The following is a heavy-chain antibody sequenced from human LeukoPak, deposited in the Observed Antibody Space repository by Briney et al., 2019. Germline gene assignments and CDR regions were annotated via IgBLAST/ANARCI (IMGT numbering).Heavy chain of an antibody. CDR3: AKPAVAGTFGAEYFQH. Sequence: GGSLRLSCAASGFTFSSYGMHWVRQAPGKGLEGVAVISPDGSNKYHTDSVKGRFTTSRDNSKNTLYLQMNSLRAEDTAVYYCAKPAVAGTFGAEYFQHWGQGTLVTVSS. CDR1: GFTFSSYG. J-gene: IGHJ1*01. D-gene: IGHD6-19*01. V-gene: IGHV3-30*18. CDR2: ISPDGSNK.